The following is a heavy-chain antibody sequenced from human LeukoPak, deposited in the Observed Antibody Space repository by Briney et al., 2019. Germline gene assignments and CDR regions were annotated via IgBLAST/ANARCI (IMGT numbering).Heavy chain of an antibody. CDR1: GSSISSGYY. CDR2: IYHSGSI. D-gene: IGHD6-13*01. Sequence: PSEILSLTCTVSGSSISSGYYWVWIRQPPGKGLEWIGSIYHSGSIYYNPSLKSRVTISVDTSKNQFSLKLSSVTAADTAVYYCARGDSSDWRGDHWFDVWGQGTLVTVSS. J-gene: IGHJ5*02. V-gene: IGHV4-38-2*02. CDR3: ARGDSSDWRGDHWFDV.